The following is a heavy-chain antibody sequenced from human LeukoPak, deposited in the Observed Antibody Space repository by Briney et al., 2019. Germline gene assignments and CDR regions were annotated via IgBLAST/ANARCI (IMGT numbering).Heavy chain of an antibody. D-gene: IGHD3-10*01. V-gene: IGHV4-4*07. CDR3: AREGRSSYYYYGMDV. CDR1: GDSISSYY. J-gene: IGHJ6*02. CDR2: IYTSGSL. Sequence: SETLSLTCTVSGDSISSYYWSWIRQPAGKGLEWIGRIYTSGSLDYNPSLKSRVTMSADTSKNQFSLKLRSVTAADTAVYYCAREGRSSYYYYGMDVWGQETTVTVSS.